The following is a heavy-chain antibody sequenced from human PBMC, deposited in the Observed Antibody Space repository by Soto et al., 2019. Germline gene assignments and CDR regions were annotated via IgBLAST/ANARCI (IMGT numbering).Heavy chain of an antibody. Sequence: PSETLSLTGTVSGGSISNYDCTWVRQPPWKGLEWIGYVYYSGITNCNPSLESRVTISIDASKNQFSLKMKSVTAADTAVYYCVRDYLLTGFDPWGQGALVAFCS. CDR1: GGSISNYD. D-gene: IGHD3-9*01. J-gene: IGHJ5*02. CDR2: VYYSGIT. V-gene: IGHV4-59*01. CDR3: VRDYLLTGFDP.